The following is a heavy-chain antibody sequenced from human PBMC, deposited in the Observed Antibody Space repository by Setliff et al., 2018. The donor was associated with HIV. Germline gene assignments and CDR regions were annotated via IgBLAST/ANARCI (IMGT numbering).Heavy chain of an antibody. V-gene: IGHV3-23*01. CDR2: ISGSGSTT. CDR1: GFTFTSYA. Sequence: PGGSLRLSCAASGFTFTSYAMNWVRQAPGKGLEWVSSISGSGSTTYYADSVKGRLTIARDNSQNALYRQMNSLRADDTAVYYCVKDVVKFWSGSGALDFWGPGTLVTVSS. J-gene: IGHJ4*02. D-gene: IGHD3-3*01. CDR3: VKDVVKFWSGSGALDF.